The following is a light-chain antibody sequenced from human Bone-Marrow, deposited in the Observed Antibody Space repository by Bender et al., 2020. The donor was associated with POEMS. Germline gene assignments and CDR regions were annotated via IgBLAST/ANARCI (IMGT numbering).Light chain of an antibody. V-gene: IGLV2-14*03. CDR2: DVN. J-gene: IGLJ3*02. CDR1: TSDVGDFQF. CDR3: NSYAGNFWV. Sequence: QTALTQPASVSGSLGQSITISCTGSTSDVGDFQFVSWYQQHPGKAPNLLIYDVNHRPSGVPDRFSGSLSGKTAFLTISGLQAMDEADYYCNSYAGNFWVFGGGTTLAVL.